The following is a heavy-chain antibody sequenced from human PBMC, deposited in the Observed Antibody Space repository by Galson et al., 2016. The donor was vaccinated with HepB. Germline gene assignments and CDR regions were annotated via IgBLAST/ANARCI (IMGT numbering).Heavy chain of an antibody. V-gene: IGHV3-21*01. Sequence: SLRLPCAASGFTFSSYSMNWVRQAPGKGLEWVSSISSGGTYIYYADSMKGRFTISRDNAKNSLFLQMNSLRAEDTAVYYCARVYYYDSSGYSHVGFDYWGQGTLVTVSS. CDR3: ARVYYYDSSGYSHVGFDY. D-gene: IGHD3-22*01. CDR1: GFTFSSYS. J-gene: IGHJ4*02. CDR2: ISSGGTYI.